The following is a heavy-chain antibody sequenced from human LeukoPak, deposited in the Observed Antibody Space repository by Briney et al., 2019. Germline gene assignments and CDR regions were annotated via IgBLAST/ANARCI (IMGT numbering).Heavy chain of an antibody. D-gene: IGHD6-13*01. CDR2: ISYDGSNK. V-gene: IGHV3-30*04. Sequence: GGSLRLSCAASGFTFSSYAMHWVRQAPGKGLEWVAVISYDGSNKYYADSVKGRFTISRDNSKNTLYLQMNSLRAEDTALYYCAKAAAAPGFDFWGQGTLVTVSS. CDR3: AKAAAAPGFDF. CDR1: GFTFSSYA. J-gene: IGHJ4*02.